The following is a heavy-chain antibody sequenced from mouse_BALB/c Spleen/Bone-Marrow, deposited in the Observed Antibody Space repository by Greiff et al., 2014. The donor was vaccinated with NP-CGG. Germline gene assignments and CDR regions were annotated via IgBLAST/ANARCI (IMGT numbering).Heavy chain of an antibody. Sequence: VQLKESGPEPVKPGASVKMSCKASGYTFTSYVMHWGKQKPGEGLEWIGYIHPYNDGTKYNERFKGKATLTSDKSSSTAYMELSSLTSEDSAVYYCARTILGYYFDYWGQGTTLTVSS. CDR1: GYTFTSYV. CDR3: ARTILGYYFDY. D-gene: IGHD2-10*02. CDR2: IHPYNDGT. J-gene: IGHJ2*01. V-gene: IGHV1-14*01.